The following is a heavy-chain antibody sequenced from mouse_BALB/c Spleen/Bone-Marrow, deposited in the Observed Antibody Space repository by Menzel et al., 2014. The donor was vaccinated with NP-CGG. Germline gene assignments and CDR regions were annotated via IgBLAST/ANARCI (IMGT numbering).Heavy chain of an antibody. CDR1: GFSLTSYG. D-gene: IGHD2-4*01. Sequence: QVQLQQSGPGLVQPSQSLSITCTVSGFSLTSYGVHWVRQSPGKGLEWLGVIWSGGGTDYNAAFISRLSISKDNSKSQVFFKMNSLQANDTAIYXXAXGLYYDYEFAYWGQGTLVTVSA. J-gene: IGHJ3*01. V-gene: IGHV2-2*02. CDR3: AXGLYYDYEFAY. CDR2: IWSGGGT.